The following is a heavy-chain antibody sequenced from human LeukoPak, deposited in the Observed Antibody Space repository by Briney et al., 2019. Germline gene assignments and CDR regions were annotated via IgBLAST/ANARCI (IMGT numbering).Heavy chain of an antibody. J-gene: IGHJ4*01. D-gene: IGHD2-21*01. V-gene: IGHV3-7*01. CDR1: GFTFSIHW. Sequence: GGSLRLSCAASGFTFSIHWMTWVRQAPGKGLEWVATIKPDGNDKYFVDSVKGRFTISRDNAKNTLYLQMSSLKAEDTAVYYCARGGGYQLLIWGQGTLVTVSS. CDR2: IKPDGNDK. CDR3: ARGGGYQLLI.